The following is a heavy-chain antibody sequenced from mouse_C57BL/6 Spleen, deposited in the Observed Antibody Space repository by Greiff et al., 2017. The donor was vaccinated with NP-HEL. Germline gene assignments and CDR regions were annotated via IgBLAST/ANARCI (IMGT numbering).Heavy chain of an antibody. D-gene: IGHD3-3*01. J-gene: IGHJ3*01. V-gene: IGHV3-6*01. CDR3: ASGDPFAY. Sequence: EVQLVESGPGLVKPSQSLSLTCSVTGYSITSGYYWNWIRQFPGNKLEWMGYISYDGSNNYNPSLKNRISITRDTSKNQFFLKLNSVTTEDTATYYCASGDPFAYWGQGTLVTVSA. CDR1: GYSITSGYY. CDR2: ISYDGSN.